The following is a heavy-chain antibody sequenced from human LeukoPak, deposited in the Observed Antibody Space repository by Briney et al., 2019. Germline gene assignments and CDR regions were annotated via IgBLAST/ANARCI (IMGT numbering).Heavy chain of an antibody. Sequence: PSETLSLTCTVSGGSISSGGYYWSWIRQHPGKGLEWIGYIYYSGSTYYNPSLKSRVTISVDTSKNQFSLKLSSVTAADTAVYYCASYCSGGSCYPLNWFDPWGQGTLVTVS. CDR2: IYYSGST. CDR1: GGSISSGGYY. V-gene: IGHV4-31*03. D-gene: IGHD2-15*01. J-gene: IGHJ5*02. CDR3: ASYCSGGSCYPLNWFDP.